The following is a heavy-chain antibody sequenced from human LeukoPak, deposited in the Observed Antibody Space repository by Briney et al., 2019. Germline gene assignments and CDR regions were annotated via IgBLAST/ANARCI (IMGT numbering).Heavy chain of an antibody. J-gene: IGHJ4*02. Sequence: GGSLRLSCAASGFTFDDYAMHWVRQAPGKGLEWVSGISWNSGVIGYADSVKGRFTISRDNAKNSLYLQMNSLRIEDTALYYCAKGRWEPLHYGLDYWGQGTLVTVSS. D-gene: IGHD1-26*01. V-gene: IGHV3-9*01. CDR2: ISWNSGVI. CDR1: GFTFDDYA. CDR3: AKGRWEPLHYGLDY.